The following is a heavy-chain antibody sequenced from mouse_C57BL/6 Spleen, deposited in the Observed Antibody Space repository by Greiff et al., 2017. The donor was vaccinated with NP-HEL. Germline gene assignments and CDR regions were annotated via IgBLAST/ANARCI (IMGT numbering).Heavy chain of an antibody. CDR2: IDPETGGT. J-gene: IGHJ3*01. V-gene: IGHV1-15*01. CDR1: GYTFTDYE. CDR3: TRGGYGSSYAY. D-gene: IGHD1-1*01. Sequence: QVQLQQSGAELVRPGASVTLSCKASGYTFTDYEMHWVKQTPVHGLEWIGAIDPETGGTAYNQKFKGKAILTADKFSSTAYMELRSLTSEDSAVYYCTRGGYGSSYAYWGQGTLVTVSA.